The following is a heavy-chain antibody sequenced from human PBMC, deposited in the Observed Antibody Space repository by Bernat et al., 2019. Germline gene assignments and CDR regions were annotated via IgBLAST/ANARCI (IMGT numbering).Heavy chain of an antibody. CDR3: AGVGGTARAGLFDY. V-gene: IGHV3-7*03. Sequence: EVQLVESGGGLVQPGGSLRLSCAASGFSFSAYWMNWVRQAPGPGLQWVANIKEDGSEKTCVGSVKGRFTVSREKGKRSRYLEMSNRRAEDTAVYYCAGVGGTARAGLFDYWGQGALLTVSS. CDR1: GFSFSAYW. CDR2: IKEDGSEK. J-gene: IGHJ4*02. D-gene: IGHD2-21*02.